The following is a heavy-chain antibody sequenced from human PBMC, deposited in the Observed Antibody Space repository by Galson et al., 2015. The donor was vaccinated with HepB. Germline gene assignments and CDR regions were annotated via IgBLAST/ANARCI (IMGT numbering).Heavy chain of an antibody. D-gene: IGHD6-13*01. CDR3: AKVGSSNSWYGYFYGMDV. CDR2: ISGSGGST. J-gene: IGHJ6*02. CDR1: GFTFFTSA. V-gene: IGHV3-23*01. Sequence: SLRLSCAASGFTFFTSAMSWVRQAPGKGLEWVSTISGSGGSTYYADSVKGRFTISRDNSKNTLYLQMNSLRAEDTAVYYCAKVGSSNSWYGYFYGMDVWGQGTTVTVSS.